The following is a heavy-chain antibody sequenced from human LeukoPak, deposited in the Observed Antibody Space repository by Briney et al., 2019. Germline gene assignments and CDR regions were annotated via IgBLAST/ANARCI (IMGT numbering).Heavy chain of an antibody. V-gene: IGHV5-51*01. Sequence: GEALKISCKGSGYSFTSYWIGWVRQMPGKGLEWMGIIYPSDSDTRYSPSFQGQVTISADKSISTAYLQWSSLKASDTAMYYCARLGRDYYYYYYMDVWGKGTTVTVSS. J-gene: IGHJ6*03. CDR3: ARLGRDYYYYYYMDV. CDR1: GYSFTSYW. CDR2: IYPSDSDT.